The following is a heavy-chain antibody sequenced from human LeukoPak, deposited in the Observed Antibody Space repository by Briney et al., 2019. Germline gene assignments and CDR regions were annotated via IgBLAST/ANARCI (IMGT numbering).Heavy chain of an antibody. CDR3: AKAPDIVVVPAAFNWFDP. CDR1: GFTFSSYW. V-gene: IGHV3-74*01. J-gene: IGHJ5*02. Sequence: GSLRLSCAASGFTFSSYWMHWVRQAPGKGLVWVSRINSDGSSTSYADSVKGRFTISRDNSKNTLYLQMNSLRAEDTAVYYCAKAPDIVVVPAAFNWFDPWGQGTLVTVSS. D-gene: IGHD2-2*01. CDR2: INSDGSST.